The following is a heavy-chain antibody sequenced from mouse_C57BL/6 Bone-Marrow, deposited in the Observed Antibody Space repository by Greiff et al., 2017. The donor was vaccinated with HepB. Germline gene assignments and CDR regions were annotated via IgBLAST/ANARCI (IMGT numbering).Heavy chain of an antibody. CDR2: INPYNGGT. CDR1: GYTFTDYY. Sequence: EVQLQQSGPVLVKPGASVKMSCKASGYTFTDYYMNWVKQSHGKSLEWIGVINPYNGGTSYNQKFKGKATLTVDKSSSTAYMELNSLTSEDSAVYYCARGGLLHYAMDYWGQGTSVTVSS. V-gene: IGHV1-19*01. D-gene: IGHD2-1*01. CDR3: ARGGLLHYAMDY. J-gene: IGHJ4*01.